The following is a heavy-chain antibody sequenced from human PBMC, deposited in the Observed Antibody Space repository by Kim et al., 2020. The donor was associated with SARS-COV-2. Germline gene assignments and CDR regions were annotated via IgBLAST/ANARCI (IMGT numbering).Heavy chain of an antibody. CDR3: ARGEALLTYYYGSGSYYDY. V-gene: IGHV7-4-1*02. D-gene: IGHD3-10*01. CDR1: GYTFTSYA. Sequence: ASVKVSCKASGYTFTSYAMNWVRQAPGQGLEWMGWINTNTGNPTYAQGFTGRFVFSLDTSVSTAYLQISSLKAEDTAVYYCARGEALLTYYYGSGSYYDYWGQGTLVTVSS. J-gene: IGHJ4*02. CDR2: INTNTGNP.